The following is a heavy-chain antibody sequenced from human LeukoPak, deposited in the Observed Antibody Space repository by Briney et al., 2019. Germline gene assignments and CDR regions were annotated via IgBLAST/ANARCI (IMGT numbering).Heavy chain of an antibody. D-gene: IGHD6-19*01. V-gene: IGHV3-21*01. CDR1: GFTFSSYT. CDR3: ARGRGSGWSTPFDY. J-gene: IGHJ4*02. CDR2: ISAGGGGT. Sequence: GGSLRLSCAASGFTFSSYTMTWVRQAPGKGLDWVSTISAGGGGTFYADSVKGRFTISRDNAKNSLYLQMNSLRAEDTAVYYCARGRGSGWSTPFDYWGQGTLVTVSS.